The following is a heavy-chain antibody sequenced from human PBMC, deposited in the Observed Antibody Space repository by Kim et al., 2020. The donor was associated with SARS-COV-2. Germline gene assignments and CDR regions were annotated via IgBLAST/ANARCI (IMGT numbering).Heavy chain of an antibody. CDR2: ISYDGSNK. CDR3: ARPHSGSYYGAFDI. CDR1: GFTFSSYA. Sequence: GGSLRLSCAASGFTFSSYAMHWVRQAPGKGLEWVAVISYDGSNKYYADSVKGRFTISRDNSKNTLYLQMNSLRAEDTAVYYCARPHSGSYYGAFDIWGQG. D-gene: IGHD1-26*01. V-gene: IGHV3-30*04. J-gene: IGHJ3*02.